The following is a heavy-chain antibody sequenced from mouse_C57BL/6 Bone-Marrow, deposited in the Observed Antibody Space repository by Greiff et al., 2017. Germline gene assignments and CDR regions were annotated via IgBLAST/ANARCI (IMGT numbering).Heavy chain of an antibody. V-gene: IGHV5-9*01. D-gene: IGHD4-1*01. CDR3: ARHGDWAFDY. CDR1: GFTFSSYT. J-gene: IGHJ2*01. Sequence: EVQLQQSGGGLVKPGGSLKLSCAASGFTFSSYTMSWVRQTPEKRLEWVATISGGGGNTYYPDSVKGRFTISRDNAKNTLYLQMSSLRSEDTALYYCARHGDWAFDYWGQGTTLTVSS. CDR2: ISGGGGNT.